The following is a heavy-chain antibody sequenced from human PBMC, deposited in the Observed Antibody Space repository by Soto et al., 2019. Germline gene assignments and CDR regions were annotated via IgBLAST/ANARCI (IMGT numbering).Heavy chain of an antibody. Sequence: PEETLSLTCAVYGGSFSGYSWTWIRQPPGTGLEWIGEINHSGSTNYNPSLKSRVTISVDTSKSQFSLKLTSVTAADTAVYYCARDKITGLFDYWGQGTLVTVSS. J-gene: IGHJ4*02. CDR2: INHSGST. CDR1: GGSFSGYS. V-gene: IGHV4-34*01. D-gene: IGHD3-10*01. CDR3: ARDKITGLFDY.